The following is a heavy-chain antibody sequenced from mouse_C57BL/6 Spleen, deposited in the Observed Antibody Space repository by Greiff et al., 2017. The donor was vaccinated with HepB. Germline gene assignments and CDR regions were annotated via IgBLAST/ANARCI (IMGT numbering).Heavy chain of an antibody. CDR2: IDPETGGT. Sequence: QVQLKESGAELVRPGASVTLSCKASGYTFTDYEMHWVKQTPVHGLEWIGAIDPETGGTAYNQKFKGKARLTADKSSSTAYMELRSLTSEDSAVYYCTRRGTGKGSFAYWGQGTLVTVSA. CDR1: GYTFTDYE. V-gene: IGHV1-15*01. D-gene: IGHD4-1*01. CDR3: TRRGTGKGSFAY. J-gene: IGHJ3*01.